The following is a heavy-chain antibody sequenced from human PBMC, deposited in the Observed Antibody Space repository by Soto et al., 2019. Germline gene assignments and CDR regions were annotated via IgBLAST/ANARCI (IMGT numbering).Heavy chain of an antibody. V-gene: IGHV1-18*01. CDR3: ARGELVVTATANWFDP. Sequence: ASVKVSCKASGYTFTSYGISWVRQAPGQGLEWMGWISAYNGNTNYAQKLQGRVTMTTDTSTSTAYMELRSLRSDDTAVYYCARGELVVTATANWFDPWGQGTLVTVSS. J-gene: IGHJ5*02. CDR2: ISAYNGNT. CDR1: GYTFTSYG. D-gene: IGHD2-21*02.